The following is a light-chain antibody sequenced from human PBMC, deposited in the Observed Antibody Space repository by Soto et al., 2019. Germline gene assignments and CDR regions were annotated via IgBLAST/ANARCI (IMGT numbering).Light chain of an antibody. CDR2: GAS. CDR3: QQYNNWPRT. CDR1: QSISSSY. J-gene: IGKJ1*01. V-gene: IGKV3-20*01. Sequence: EIVMTQSPATLSVSPGERAILSCRASQSISSSYLAWYQQKPGQAPRLLIYGASSRATGIPDRFSGSGSGTDFTLTISRLEPEDFAVYYCQQYNNWPRTFGQGTKVDIK.